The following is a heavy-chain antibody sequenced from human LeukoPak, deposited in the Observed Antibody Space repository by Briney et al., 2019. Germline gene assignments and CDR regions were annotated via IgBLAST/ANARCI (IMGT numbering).Heavy chain of an antibody. CDR3: AKDQRGYSYGADY. D-gene: IGHD5-18*01. CDR1: GFTFSSYA. V-gene: IGHV3-30*02. CDR2: IRYDGSNK. Sequence: PGGSLRLSCAASGFTFSSYAMSWVRQAPGKGLEWVAFIRYDGSNKYYADSVKGRFTISRDNSKNTLYLQMNSLRAEDTAVYYCAKDQRGYSYGADYWGQGTLVTVSS. J-gene: IGHJ4*02.